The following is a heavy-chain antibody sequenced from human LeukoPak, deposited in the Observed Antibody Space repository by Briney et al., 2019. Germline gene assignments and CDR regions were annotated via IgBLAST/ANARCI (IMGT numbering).Heavy chain of an antibody. D-gene: IGHD3-10*01. CDR1: GGSISSSNW. J-gene: IGHJ4*02. V-gene: IGHV4-4*02. CDR3: ARGEYFYGSGNYYRFDY. Sequence: SGTLSLTCAVSGGSISSSNWWSWVRQPPGKGLEWIGEIYHSGSTNYNPSLKSRLTISVDTSKNQFSLKLTSVTAADTAVYYCARGEYFYGSGNYYRFDYWGQGTLVTVSS. CDR2: IYHSGST.